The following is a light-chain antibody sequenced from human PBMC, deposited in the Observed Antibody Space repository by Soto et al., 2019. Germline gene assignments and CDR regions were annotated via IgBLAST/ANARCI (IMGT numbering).Light chain of an antibody. J-gene: IGLJ1*01. CDR1: ISNIATNY. V-gene: IGLV1-47*01. CDR2: RDN. Sequence: QSVLTQPPSVSGTPGQRVTISCSGGISNIATNYVHWFQQLPGTAPKVLSNRDNQRPSGVPDRFSGSKSGTSASLAISGLGSEDEAAYYCAACDDNGRSYVFGTGTKLTVL. CDR3: AACDDNGRSYV.